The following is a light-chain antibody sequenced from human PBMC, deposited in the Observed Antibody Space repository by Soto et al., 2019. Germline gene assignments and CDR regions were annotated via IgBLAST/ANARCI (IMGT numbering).Light chain of an antibody. Sequence: EIVLTQSPGTLPLSPGERATLACRASQSVSDNYLGWYQQKPGQAPRLLIYGASSRATGIPDRFSGSGSGTDFTLTISRLEREDFAVYYCQQYGSSPRVTFGGGTKVEIK. CDR2: GAS. J-gene: IGKJ4*01. V-gene: IGKV3-20*01. CDR3: QQYGSSPRVT. CDR1: QSVSDNY.